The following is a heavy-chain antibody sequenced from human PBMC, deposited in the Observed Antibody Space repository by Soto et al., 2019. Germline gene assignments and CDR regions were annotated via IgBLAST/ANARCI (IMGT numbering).Heavy chain of an antibody. D-gene: IGHD3-3*01. CDR2: INHSGST. CDR3: ARGPPHHYDFWSGSRPASLYYFDY. Sequence: SETLSLTCAVYGGSFSGYYWSWIRQPPGKGLEWIGEINHSGSTNYNPSLKSRVTISADTSKNQFSLKLSSVTAADTAVFYCARGPPHHYDFWSGSRPASLYYFDYWGQGTLVTVS. CDR1: GGSFSGYY. J-gene: IGHJ4*02. V-gene: IGHV4-34*01.